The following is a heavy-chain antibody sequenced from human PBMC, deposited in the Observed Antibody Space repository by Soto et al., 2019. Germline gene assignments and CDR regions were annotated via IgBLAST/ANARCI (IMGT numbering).Heavy chain of an antibody. CDR3: ARVVTGTNPYYFDY. V-gene: IGHV1-18*01. J-gene: IGHJ4*02. CDR2: ISAYNGNT. CDR1: GYTFTSYG. Sequence: ASVKVSCKASGYTFTSYGISWVRQAPGQGLEWMGWISAYNGNTNYAQKLQGRVTMATDTSTSTAYMELRSLRSDGTAVYYCARVVTGTNPYYFDYWGQGTLVTVSS. D-gene: IGHD2-2*01.